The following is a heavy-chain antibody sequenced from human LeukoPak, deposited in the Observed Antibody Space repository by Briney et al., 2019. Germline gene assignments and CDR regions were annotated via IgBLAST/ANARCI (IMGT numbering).Heavy chain of an antibody. CDR1: AFSISSNY. Sequence: SETLSLTSSGSAFSISSNYWGWIPQRPGNGREWIVYIYYSGSNNYNPSLKSRVTISADTSKNQFSLKLSSVTAADTAVYYCARGGYDILTGYYSGYYYYYGMDVWGQGTTVTVSS. CDR3: ARGGYDILTGYYSGYYYYYGMDV. D-gene: IGHD3-9*01. J-gene: IGHJ6*02. V-gene: IGHV4-59*01. CDR2: IYYSGSN.